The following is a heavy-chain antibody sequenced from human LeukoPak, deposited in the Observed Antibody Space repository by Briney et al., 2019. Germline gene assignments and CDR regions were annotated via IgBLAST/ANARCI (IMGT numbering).Heavy chain of an antibody. CDR2: IIPIFGTA. Sequence: SVKVSCKASGGTFSSYAISWVRQAPGQGLEWMGGIIPIFGTANYAQKFQGRVTITADESTSTAYMELSSLRSEDTAVYYCAKHKENYGDSCLDDYWGQGTLVTVSS. V-gene: IGHV1-69*01. CDR3: AKHKENYGDSCLDDY. CDR1: GGTFSSYA. D-gene: IGHD4-17*01. J-gene: IGHJ4*02.